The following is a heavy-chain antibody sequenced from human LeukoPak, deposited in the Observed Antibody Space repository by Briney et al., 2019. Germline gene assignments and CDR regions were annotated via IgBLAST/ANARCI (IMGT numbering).Heavy chain of an antibody. Sequence: SETLSLTCTVSGGSISSYYWSWIRQPPGKGLEWIGYIYDSGSTNYNPSLKSRVTISVDTSKNQFSLKLSSVTAADTAVYYCARASRDYYDSSGYYSMDYWGQGTLVTVSS. D-gene: IGHD3-22*01. V-gene: IGHV4-59*01. J-gene: IGHJ4*02. CDR2: IYDSGST. CDR3: ARASRDYYDSSGYYSMDY. CDR1: GGSISSYY.